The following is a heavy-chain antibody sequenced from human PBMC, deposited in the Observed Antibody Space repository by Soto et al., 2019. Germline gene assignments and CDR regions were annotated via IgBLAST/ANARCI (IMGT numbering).Heavy chain of an antibody. CDR1: VGTFSSYA. J-gene: IGHJ6*02. V-gene: IGHV1-69*12. CDR2: IIPIFGTA. D-gene: IGHD2-2*01. Sequence: QVQLVQSGAEVKKPGSSVKVSCKASVGTFSSYAISWVRQAPGQGLEWMGGIIPIFGTANYAQKFQGRVTITAEETTSTAYMELSSLRSEDTAVYYCARHVPAAGYYYGMDVWGQGTTVTVCS. CDR3: ARHVPAAGYYYGMDV.